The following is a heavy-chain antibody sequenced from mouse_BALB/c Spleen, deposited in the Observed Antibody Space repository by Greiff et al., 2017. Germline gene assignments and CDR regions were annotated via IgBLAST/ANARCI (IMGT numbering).Heavy chain of an antibody. V-gene: IGHV5-6*01. CDR2: ISSGGSYT. Sequence: EVMLVESGGDLVKPGGSLKLSCAASGFTFSSYGMSWVRQTPDKRLEWVATISSGGSYTYYPDSVKGRFTISRDNAKNTLYLQMSSLKSEDTAMYYCARQLITTATFFDYWGQGTTLTVSS. D-gene: IGHD1-2*01. CDR1: GFTFSSYG. J-gene: IGHJ2*01. CDR3: ARQLITTATFFDY.